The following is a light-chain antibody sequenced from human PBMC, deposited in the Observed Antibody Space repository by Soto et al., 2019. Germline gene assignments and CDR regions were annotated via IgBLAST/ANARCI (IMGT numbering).Light chain of an antibody. J-gene: IGKJ1*01. Sequence: EMVFTQSPDTRSLSPGERATLPCRASQTVSKSFLAWYHQRPGQAPRLLIYGASSRETGIPDRFSGSGSGTEFTLTISRLEPADLAVDDCLQYGSSTETFGQGTQVDIK. V-gene: IGKV3-20*01. CDR1: QTVSKSF. CDR3: LQYGSSTET. CDR2: GAS.